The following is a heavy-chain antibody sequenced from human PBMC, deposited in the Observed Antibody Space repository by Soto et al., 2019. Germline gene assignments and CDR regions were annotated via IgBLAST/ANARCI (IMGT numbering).Heavy chain of an antibody. D-gene: IGHD6-13*01. V-gene: IGHV3-23*01. CDR1: GFTFSSYA. J-gene: IGHJ4*02. Sequence: GGSLRLSCAASGFTFSSYAMSWVRQAPGKGLEWVSAISGSGGNTYYADSVKGRFTISRDNSKNTLYLQMNSLRAEDTAVYYCANGHRQQLVRPHIFVYWGQGTLVTVSS. CDR3: ANGHRQQLVRPHIFVY. CDR2: ISGSGGNT.